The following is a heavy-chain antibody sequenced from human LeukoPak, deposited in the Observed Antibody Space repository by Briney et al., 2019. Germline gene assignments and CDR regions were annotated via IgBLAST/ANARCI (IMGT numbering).Heavy chain of an antibody. CDR1: GFTFSSYG. CDR2: ISCDGSNT. CDR3: VKEWTQIATGLDY. J-gene: IGHJ4*02. Sequence: GGSLRLSCAASGFTFSSYGMHWVRQAPGKGLEWVAVISCDGSNTYYADSVKGRFTISRDNSKNTPYLQMNSLRAEDTAVYYCVKEWTQIATGLDYWGQGTLVTVSS. V-gene: IGHV3-30*18. D-gene: IGHD2/OR15-2a*01.